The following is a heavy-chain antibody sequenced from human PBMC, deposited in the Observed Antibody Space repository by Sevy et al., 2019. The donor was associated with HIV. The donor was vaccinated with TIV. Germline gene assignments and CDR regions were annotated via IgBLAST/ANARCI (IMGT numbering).Heavy chain of an antibody. CDR3: ARGSAVLSATIWDGFDY. J-gene: IGHJ4*02. CDR2: IRYDGSNK. D-gene: IGHD2-2*02. CDR1: GFTFSSYG. Sequence: GGSLRLSCAASGFTFSSYGMHWVRQAPGKGLEWVAFIRYDGSNKYYADSVKGRFTISRDNSKNTLYLQMNSLRAEDTAVYYCARGSAVLSATIWDGFDYWGQGTLVTVSS. V-gene: IGHV3-30*02.